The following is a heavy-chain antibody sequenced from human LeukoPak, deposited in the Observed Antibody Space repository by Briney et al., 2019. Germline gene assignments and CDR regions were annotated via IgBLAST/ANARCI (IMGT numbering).Heavy chain of an antibody. V-gene: IGHV4-34*01. D-gene: IGHD3-16*02. J-gene: IGHJ5*02. CDR3: ARARYDYVWGSYRSRTCWFDP. Sequence: SETPSLTCAVYGGSFSGYYWSWIRQPPGKGLEWIGEINHSGSTNYNPSLKSRVTISVDTSKNQFSLKLSSVTAADTAVYYCARARYDYVWGSYRSRTCWFDPWGQGTLVTVSS. CDR2: INHSGST. CDR1: GGSFSGYY.